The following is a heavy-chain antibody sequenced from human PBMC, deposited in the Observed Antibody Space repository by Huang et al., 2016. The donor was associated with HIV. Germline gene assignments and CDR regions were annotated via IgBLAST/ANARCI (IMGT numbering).Heavy chain of an antibody. CDR1: GGNFNSYT. CDR3: AKWGGQTAYDFRRAHCFDI. V-gene: IGHV1-69*01. D-gene: IGHD3-3*01. Sequence: QVQLVQSGAEVKKPGSSVKVSCKASGGNFNSYTINWVRQAPGQGPEWRVGILPILGKPNYAQRFQGRLTITADGSTSTAYMVLSGLRPEDSAVYYCAKWGGQTAYDFRRAHCFDIWGQGTVVTVSS. J-gene: IGHJ3*02. CDR2: ILPILGKP.